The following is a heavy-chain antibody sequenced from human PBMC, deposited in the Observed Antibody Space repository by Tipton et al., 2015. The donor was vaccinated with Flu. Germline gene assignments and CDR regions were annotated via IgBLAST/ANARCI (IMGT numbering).Heavy chain of an antibody. CDR2: IHYSGSP. Sequence: TLSLTCTVSGDSMRSDYFWAWIRQAPGKGLEWIGNIHYSGSPHYNPSLKSRVTITVDRPKNHFSLRLTSVTAADTAVYYCARRDYSNYVSEPKSWFDSWGQGTLVTVSS. V-gene: IGHV4-38-2*02. CDR1: GDSMRSDYF. CDR3: ARRDYSNYVSEPKSWFDS. D-gene: IGHD4-11*01. J-gene: IGHJ5*01.